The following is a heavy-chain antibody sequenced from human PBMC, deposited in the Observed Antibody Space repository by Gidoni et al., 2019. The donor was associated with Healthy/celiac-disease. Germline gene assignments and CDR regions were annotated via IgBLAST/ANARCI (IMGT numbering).Heavy chain of an antibody. Sequence: QVQLVESGGGVVQPGRSLRLSCAASGSTFSSYAMHWVRQAPGTGLEWVAVISYDGSNKYYADSVKGRFTISRDNSKNTLYLQMNSLRAEDTAVYYCARETTPTDILTGYALDYWGQGTLVTVSS. CDR3: ARETTPTDILTGYALDY. CDR1: GSTFSSYA. V-gene: IGHV3-30-3*01. CDR2: ISYDGSNK. J-gene: IGHJ4*02. D-gene: IGHD3-9*01.